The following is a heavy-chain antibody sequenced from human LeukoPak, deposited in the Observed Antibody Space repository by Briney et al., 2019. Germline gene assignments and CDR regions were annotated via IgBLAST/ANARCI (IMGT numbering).Heavy chain of an antibody. J-gene: IGHJ4*02. CDR3: AKDPRAATTVFDY. D-gene: IGHD2-15*01. CDR2: IKQDGSDK. Sequence: GDSLRLSCAASGFTFTKYWMTWVRQAPGKGLEWVGNIKQDGSDKNYMDSVKGRFTISRDNTKNSVYLQMSSLRAEDTAVYYCAKDPRAATTVFDYWGQGTLVTVSS. V-gene: IGHV3-7*01. CDR1: GFTFTKYW.